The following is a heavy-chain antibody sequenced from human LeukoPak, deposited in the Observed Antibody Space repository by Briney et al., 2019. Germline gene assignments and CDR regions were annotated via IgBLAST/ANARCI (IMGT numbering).Heavy chain of an antibody. CDR2: FYHGGST. CDR1: GGSISSGGYS. D-gene: IGHD2-21*01. Sequence: SETLSLTCAVSGGSISSGGYSWSWIRQPPGKGLEWIGTFYHGGSTYYNPSLKSRVTISVDTSKNQFSLNLTSVTAADTAVYYCASWVAFDAFDIWGQGTMVTVSS. J-gene: IGHJ3*02. V-gene: IGHV4-30-2*01. CDR3: ASWVAFDAFDI.